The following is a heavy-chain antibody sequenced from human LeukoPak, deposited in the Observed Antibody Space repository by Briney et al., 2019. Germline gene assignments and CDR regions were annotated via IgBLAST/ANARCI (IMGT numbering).Heavy chain of an antibody. J-gene: IGHJ4*02. D-gene: IGHD6-13*01. CDR2: ISSSSSYT. Sequence: TGGSLRLSCAASGFTFSDYYMSWIRQAPGKGLEWVSYISSSSSYTNYADSVKGRFAISRDNAKNSLYLQMNSLRAEDTAVYYCASDMEQQGPDYWGQGTLVTVSS. V-gene: IGHV3-11*06. CDR1: GFTFSDYY. CDR3: ASDMEQQGPDY.